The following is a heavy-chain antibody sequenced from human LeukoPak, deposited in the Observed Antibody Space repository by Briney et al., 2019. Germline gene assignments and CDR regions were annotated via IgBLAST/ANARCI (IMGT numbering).Heavy chain of an antibody. J-gene: IGHJ4*02. CDR1: GGSFSGYY. Sequence: SSETLSLTCAVYGGSFSGYYWSWIRQPPGKGLEWIGEINHSGSTNYNPSLKSRVTISVDTSKNQFSLKLSSVTAADTAVYYCARVPDSSGYCHFDYWGQGTLVTVSS. CDR3: ARVPDSSGYCHFDY. D-gene: IGHD3-22*01. CDR2: INHSGST. V-gene: IGHV4-34*01.